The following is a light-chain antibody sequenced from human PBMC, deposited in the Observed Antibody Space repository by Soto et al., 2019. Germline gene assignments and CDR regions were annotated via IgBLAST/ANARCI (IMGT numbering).Light chain of an antibody. CDR2: DVS. J-gene: IGLJ2*01. CDR3: SSYTRTSTLV. Sequence: QSALTQPASVSGSPGQSITISCTGTSSDVGGYDCVSWFQQHPGKAPKLTIYDVSNRPSGVSNRFSGSKSGNTASLTISGLQAEDEADYYCSSYTRTSTLVFGGGTKLTVL. V-gene: IGLV2-14*01. CDR1: SSDVGGYDC.